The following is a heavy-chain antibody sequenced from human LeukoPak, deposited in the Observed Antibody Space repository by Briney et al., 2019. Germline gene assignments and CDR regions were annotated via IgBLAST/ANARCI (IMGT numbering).Heavy chain of an antibody. J-gene: IGHJ4*02. V-gene: IGHV3-21*01. CDR2: ISSSSNYI. CDR1: GFTFSSYS. D-gene: IGHD3-10*01. CDR3: ARVDDSGSPDY. Sequence: GGSLRLSCAASGFTFSSYSMNWVRQAPGKGLEWVSSISSSSNYIYYADSVKGRFTISRDNAKNSLYLQMNSLRAEDTAVYYCARVDDSGSPDYWGQGTLVTVSS.